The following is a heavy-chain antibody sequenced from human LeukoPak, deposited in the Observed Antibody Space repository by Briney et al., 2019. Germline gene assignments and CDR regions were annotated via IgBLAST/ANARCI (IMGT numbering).Heavy chain of an antibody. Sequence: GGSLRLSCAASGFTVSSDYLSWVRQAPGKGLEWVSVIYSDGSTYYADSVKGRFSISRDSSKNTLYLQMNGMRAEDTAVYYCASHTVSRSPRGQGTLVTVSS. CDR1: GFTVSSDY. D-gene: IGHD4-11*01. J-gene: IGHJ5*02. V-gene: IGHV3-53*01. CDR3: ASHTVSRSP. CDR2: IYSDGST.